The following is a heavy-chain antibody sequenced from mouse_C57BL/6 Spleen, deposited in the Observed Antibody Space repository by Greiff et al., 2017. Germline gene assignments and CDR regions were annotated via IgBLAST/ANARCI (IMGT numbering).Heavy chain of an antibody. V-gene: IGHV5-6*02. CDR1: GFTFSSYG. CDR3: ASHPLDNWDGYFGV. D-gene: IGHD4-1*01. J-gene: IGHJ1*03. Sequence: EVKLEESGGDLVKPGGSLKLSCAASGFTFSSYGMSWVRQTPDKRLEWVATISSGGSYTYYPDSVKGRFTISRDNAKNTLYLQMSSLKSEDTAMYYCASHPLDNWDGYFGVWGTGTTVTVAT. CDR2: ISSGGSYT.